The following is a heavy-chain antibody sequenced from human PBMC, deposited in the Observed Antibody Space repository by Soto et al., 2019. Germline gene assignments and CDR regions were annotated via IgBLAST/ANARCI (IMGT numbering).Heavy chain of an antibody. CDR1: GFNFGGSS. V-gene: IGHV3-21*01. CDR3: ATSTGWYYFH. CDR2: ISDSGGFI. D-gene: IGHD6-13*01. J-gene: IGHJ4*02. Sequence: EVLLVESGGGLVKPGGSLRLSCAASGFNFGGSSMNWVRQSPRKGLEWVSSISDSGGFIKYADSVKGRFTISRDNAKNSLFLQMDSLRADDTAVYYCATSTGWYYFHWGQGTLVTVSS.